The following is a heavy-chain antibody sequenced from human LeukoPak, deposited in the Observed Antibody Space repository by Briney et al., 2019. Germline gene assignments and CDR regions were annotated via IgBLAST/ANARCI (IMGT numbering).Heavy chain of an antibody. Sequence: GGSLRLSCAASGFTFSSYAMHWVRQAPGKGLEWVAVISYDGSNKYYADSVKGRFTISRDNSKNTLYLQMNSLRAEGTAVYYCARDRLFGVVIIPGAFYYMDVWGKGTTVTVSS. CDR1: GFTFSSYA. J-gene: IGHJ6*03. CDR2: ISYDGSNK. D-gene: IGHD3-3*01. CDR3: ARDRLFGVVIIPGAFYYMDV. V-gene: IGHV3-30-3*01.